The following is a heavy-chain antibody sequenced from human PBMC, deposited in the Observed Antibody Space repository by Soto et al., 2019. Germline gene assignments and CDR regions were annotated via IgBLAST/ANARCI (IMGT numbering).Heavy chain of an antibody. CDR2: IWYDGSNK. Sequence: QVQLVESGGGVVQPGRSLRLSCAASGFTFSSYGMHWVRQAPDKGLEWVAVIWYDGSNKYYADSVKGRFTISRDNSKIALLAQSISLRAEGTAVCYSARVRVIGGGKRLVRVACWGQGTLVSVSS. CDR1: GFTFSSYG. J-gene: IGHJ4*02. D-gene: IGHD6-13*01. V-gene: IGHV3-33*01. CDR3: ARVRVIGGGKRLVRVAC.